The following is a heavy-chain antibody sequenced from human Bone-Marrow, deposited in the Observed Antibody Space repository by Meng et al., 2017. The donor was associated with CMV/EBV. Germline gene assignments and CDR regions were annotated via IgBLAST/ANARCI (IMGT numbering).Heavy chain of an antibody. CDR1: GFTFSSYA. Sequence: GGSLRLSCAASGFTFSSYAMSWVRQAPGKGLEWVSAISGSGGSTYYADSVKGRFTISRDNSKSTLYLQMNSLRAEDTAVYYCAKDIYSSDTTTGFDYWGQGTLVTVSS. CDR2: ISGSGGST. J-gene: IGHJ4*02. V-gene: IGHV3-23*01. CDR3: AKDIYSSDTTTGFDY. D-gene: IGHD6-19*01.